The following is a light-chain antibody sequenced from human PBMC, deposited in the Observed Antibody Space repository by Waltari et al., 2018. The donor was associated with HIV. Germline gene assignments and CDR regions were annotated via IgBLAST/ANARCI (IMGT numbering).Light chain of an antibody. J-gene: IGKJ4*01. V-gene: IGKV3-11*01. Sequence: EIVLTQSPATLSLSPGERATLSCRASQSVQSYLAWYQRKPGQVPRLLVYDASKRATGAPARFSGSGSGTDFTLTISGLETEDAAFYYCQQRVSWPPTFGGGTKVEIK. CDR1: QSVQSY. CDR3: QQRVSWPPT. CDR2: DAS.